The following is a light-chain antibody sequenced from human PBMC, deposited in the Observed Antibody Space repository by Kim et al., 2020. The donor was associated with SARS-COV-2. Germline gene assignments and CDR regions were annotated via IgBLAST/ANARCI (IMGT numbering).Light chain of an antibody. CDR1: QSVSSNY. CDR3: KKYVTSPPLT. Sequence: EIVLTQSPATLSVSPGERVTLSCRASQSVSSNYLAWYQKNPGQAPRLLSYGASTRAIGIPDMFSGSGFGTDFPLTISRLGPEVFAVYSCKKYVTSPPLTFGGGTTVDIK. CDR2: GAS. J-gene: IGKJ4*01. V-gene: IGKV3-20*01.